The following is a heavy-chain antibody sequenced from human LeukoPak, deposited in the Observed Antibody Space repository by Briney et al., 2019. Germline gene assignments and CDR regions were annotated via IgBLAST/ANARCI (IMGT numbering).Heavy chain of an antibody. CDR2: ISGSGGST. V-gene: IGHV3-23*01. Sequence: GGSLRLSCAASGFTFSSYAMSWVRQAPGKGLEWVSAISGSGGSTYYADSVKGRFTISRDSSKNTLYLQMNSLRAEDTAVYYCARSSYGYKALDYWGQGTLVTVSS. J-gene: IGHJ4*02. CDR3: ARSSYGYKALDY. D-gene: IGHD5-18*01. CDR1: GFTFSSYA.